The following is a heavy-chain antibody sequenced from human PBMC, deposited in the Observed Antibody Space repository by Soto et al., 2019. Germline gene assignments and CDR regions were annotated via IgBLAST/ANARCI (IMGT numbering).Heavy chain of an antibody. Sequence: QVQLEQSGAEVKKPGSSVKVSCKASGGTFSNSAISWVRQAPGQGLEWMGGIMPIFRTPDYAQKFQGRVNITADESTSTVYMELSGLKSDDTAVYYCARDKDRQQLGGNYYYILDVWGQGTTVTVSS. D-gene: IGHD3-10*01. CDR1: GGTFSNSA. CDR3: ARDKDRQQLGGNYYYILDV. J-gene: IGHJ6*02. CDR2: IMPIFRTP. V-gene: IGHV1-69*12.